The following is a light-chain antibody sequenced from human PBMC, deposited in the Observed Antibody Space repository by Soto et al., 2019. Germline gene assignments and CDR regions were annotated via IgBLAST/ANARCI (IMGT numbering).Light chain of an antibody. Sequence: IVLTQSPGTLSLSPGERATLSCRASQSVSSNYLAWYQQKPGQAPRLLIYGASTRATGVPDRFSGSGSGTDFTLTISRLEPEDFAVYHCQQYGGTTFTFGQGTRLEIK. CDR3: QQYGGTTFT. V-gene: IGKV3-20*01. CDR1: QSVSSNY. CDR2: GAS. J-gene: IGKJ5*01.